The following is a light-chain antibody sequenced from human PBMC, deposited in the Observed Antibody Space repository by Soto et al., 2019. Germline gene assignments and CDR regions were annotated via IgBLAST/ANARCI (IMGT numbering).Light chain of an antibody. CDR3: MQALQTPWT. J-gene: IGKJ1*01. Sequence: IVMTQSPLSLRVTPGEPASISCRSSQSLLHSNGYNYLDWYLQKPGQSPQLLIYLGSNRASGVHDRFSGSGSGTDFTLKISRVEAEDVGVYYCMQALQTPWTFGQGTKVEIK. V-gene: IGKV2-28*01. CDR2: LGS. CDR1: QSLLHSNGYNY.